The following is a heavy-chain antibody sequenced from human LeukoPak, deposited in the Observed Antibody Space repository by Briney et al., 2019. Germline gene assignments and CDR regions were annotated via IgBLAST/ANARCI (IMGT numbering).Heavy chain of an antibody. J-gene: IGHJ4*02. V-gene: IGHV4-34*01. D-gene: IGHD4-17*01. CDR2: INHSGST. Sequence: PSETLSLTCAVYGGSFSGYYRSWIRQPPGKGLEWIGEINHSGSTNYNPSLKSRVTISVDTSKNQFSLKLSSVTAADTAVYYCARVRGMTTVTTVDYWGQGTLVTVSS. CDR3: ARVRGMTTVTTVDY. CDR1: GGSFSGYY.